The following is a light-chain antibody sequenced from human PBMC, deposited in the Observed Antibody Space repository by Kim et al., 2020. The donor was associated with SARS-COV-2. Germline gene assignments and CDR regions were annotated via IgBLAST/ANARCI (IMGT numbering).Light chain of an antibody. CDR3: SSFTDSGAWV. CDR2: DVT. V-gene: IGLV2-14*03. J-gene: IGLJ3*02. CDR1: SSDVGAYNH. Sequence: QSALTQPASVSGSPGQSITISCTGTSSDVGAYNHVSWYQQHPGKAPQLLIYDVTKRPSGVSSRFSGSKSGNTASLTISGLQAEDEAHYSCSSFTDSGAWVFGGGTKVTVL.